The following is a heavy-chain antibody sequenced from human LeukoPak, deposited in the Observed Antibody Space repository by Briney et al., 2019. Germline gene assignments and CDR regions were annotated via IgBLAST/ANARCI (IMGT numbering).Heavy chain of an antibody. D-gene: IGHD4-17*01. V-gene: IGHV1-18*01. J-gene: IGHJ4*02. CDR1: GYTFTSYG. CDR3: ARDRGQREVTTCFDY. CDR2: ISAYNGNT. Sequence: ASVKVSCKASGYTFTSYGISWVRPAPGQGLEWMGWISAYNGNTNYAQKLQGRVTMTTDTSTSTAYMELRSLRSDDTAVYYCARDRGQREVTTCFDYWGQGTLVTVSS.